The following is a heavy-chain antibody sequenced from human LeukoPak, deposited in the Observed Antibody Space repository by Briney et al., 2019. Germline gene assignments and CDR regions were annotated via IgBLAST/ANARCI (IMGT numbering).Heavy chain of an antibody. V-gene: IGHV3-33*01. CDR3: ARDFPSGYYDSSGYNGPHFDY. CDR1: GFTFSSYG. D-gene: IGHD3-22*01. CDR2: IWYDGSNK. Sequence: GGSLRLSCAASGFTFSSYGMHWVRQAPGKGLEWVAVIWYDGSNKYYADSVKGRFTISRDNSKNTLYLQMNSLRAEDTAVYYCARDFPSGYYDSSGYNGPHFDYWGQGTLVTVSS. J-gene: IGHJ4*02.